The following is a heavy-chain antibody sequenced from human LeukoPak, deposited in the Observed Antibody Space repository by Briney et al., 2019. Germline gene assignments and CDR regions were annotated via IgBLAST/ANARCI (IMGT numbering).Heavy chain of an antibody. J-gene: IGHJ4*02. Sequence: SETLSLTCAVSGYSMSSGYYWGWIRQPPGEGLGWIGSIYHSGSTYYNPSLKSRVTISLDTSKNQFSLKLSSVTAADTAVYYCVRDTTTDYWGQGTLVTVSS. CDR2: IYHSGST. D-gene: IGHD5-18*01. V-gene: IGHV4-38-2*01. CDR1: GYSMSSGYY. CDR3: VRDTTTDY.